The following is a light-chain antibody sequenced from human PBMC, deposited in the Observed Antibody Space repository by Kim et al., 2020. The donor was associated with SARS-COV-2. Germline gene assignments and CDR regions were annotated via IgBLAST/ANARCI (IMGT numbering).Light chain of an antibody. CDR1: NIGSKS. CDR2: YDS. J-gene: IGLJ2*01. CDR3: QVWDSSSDHVV. V-gene: IGLV3-21*04. Sequence: SVSVAPGKTARITCGENNIGSKSVHWYQQKPGQAPVLVIFYDSDRPSGIPERFSGSNSGNTATLTISRVEAGDEADYYCQVWDSSSDHVVFGGGTQLTV.